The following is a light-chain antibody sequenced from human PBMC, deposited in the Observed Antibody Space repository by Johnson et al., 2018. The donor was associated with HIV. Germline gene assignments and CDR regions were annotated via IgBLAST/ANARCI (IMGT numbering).Light chain of an antibody. CDR3: GAWDSTLSGGLYV. V-gene: IGLV1-51*01. J-gene: IGLJ1*01. Sequence: QSVLTQPPSVSAAPGQKVTISCSGSSSNIGNNDVSWYQQLPGTAPKLLIYDNHKRPSGIPDRFSGSKSGTSATLGITGLQTGDEADYYCGAWDSTLSGGLYVFGTGTKVTVL. CDR1: SSNIGNND. CDR2: DNH.